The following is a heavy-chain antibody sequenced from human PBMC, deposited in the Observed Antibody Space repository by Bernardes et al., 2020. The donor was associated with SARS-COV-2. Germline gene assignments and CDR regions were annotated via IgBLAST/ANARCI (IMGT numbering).Heavy chain of an antibody. Sequence: GGSLRLSCAASGFTFSSNCMSWVRQAPGKGLEWVANIKQDGSEKYYVDSVKGRFTISRDNAKNSLYLQMNSLRAEDTAVYYCARVLEASDYDFWSGYSSSNWFDPWGQGTLVAVSS. CDR1: GFTFSSNC. CDR2: IKQDGSEK. CDR3: ARVLEASDYDFWSGYSSSNWFDP. D-gene: IGHD3-3*01. J-gene: IGHJ5*02. V-gene: IGHV3-7*01.